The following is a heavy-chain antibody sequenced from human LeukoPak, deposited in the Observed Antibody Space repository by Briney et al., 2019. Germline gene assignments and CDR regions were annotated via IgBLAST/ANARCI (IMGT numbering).Heavy chain of an antibody. J-gene: IGHJ4*02. D-gene: IGHD3-22*01. V-gene: IGHV3-30*04. Sequence: GGSLRLSCAASGFTFSSYAMHWVRQAPGKGLEWVAVISYDGSNKYYADSVKGRFTISRDNSKNTLYLQMNSLRAEDTAVYYCARGEIDWFYYDSSPRAYFDYWGQGTLVTVSS. CDR2: ISYDGSNK. CDR3: ARGEIDWFYYDSSPRAYFDY. CDR1: GFTFSSYA.